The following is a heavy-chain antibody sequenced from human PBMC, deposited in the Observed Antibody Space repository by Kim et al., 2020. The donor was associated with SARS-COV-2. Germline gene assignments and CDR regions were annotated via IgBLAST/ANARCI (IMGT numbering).Heavy chain of an antibody. Sequence: SETLSLTCSLSGGSLDRGNYYWGWIRQAPGKGLEFISYIHYTGTTTYNPSLKSRVTISLDMSNNQFSLDLSSMTPADTAVYYCVRDGGSTAPNAFDVWGQGTMVTVPS. V-gene: IGHV4-61*01. CDR2: IHYTGTT. CDR1: GGSLDRGNYY. J-gene: IGHJ3*01. D-gene: IGHD3-16*01. CDR3: VRDGGSTAPNAFDV.